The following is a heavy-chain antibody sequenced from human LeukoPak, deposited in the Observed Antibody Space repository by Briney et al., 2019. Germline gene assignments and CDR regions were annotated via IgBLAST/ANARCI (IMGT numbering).Heavy chain of an antibody. V-gene: IGHV3-15*01. Sequence: PGGSLRLSCAASGFTFSNAWMSWVRQAPGKGLEWVGRIKSKTDGGTTDYAAPVKGRFTISRDDSKTTLYLQMNSLRAEDTAVYYCAKSKALSVPAANYWGQGTLVTVSS. CDR1: GFTFSNAW. CDR2: IKSKTDGGTT. J-gene: IGHJ4*02. D-gene: IGHD2-2*01. CDR3: AKSKALSVPAANY.